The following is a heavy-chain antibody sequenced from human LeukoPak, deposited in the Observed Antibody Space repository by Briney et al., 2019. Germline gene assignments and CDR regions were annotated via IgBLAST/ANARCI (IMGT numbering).Heavy chain of an antibody. D-gene: IGHD5-18*01. V-gene: IGHV3-15*01. CDR1: GFIFSNAW. CDR2: IKTETDGGII. J-gene: IGHJ4*02. CDR3: TTPQLWLRGALGY. Sequence: PGGSLRLSCVGSGFIFSNAWMSWVRQAPGKGLEWVGRIKTETDGGIIDYAAPVKGRFTISRDDSKNTLYLQMNSLKTEDTAVYYCTTPQLWLRGALGYWGQGTLVTVTS.